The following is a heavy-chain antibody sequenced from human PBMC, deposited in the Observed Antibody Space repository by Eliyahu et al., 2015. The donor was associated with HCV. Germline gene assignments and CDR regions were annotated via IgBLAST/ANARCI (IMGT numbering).Heavy chain of an antibody. Sequence: EVQLEESGGGLVKPGGSLRLSCAASGFTFSTYXMNWVRRAPGKGLEWVSSISSSGSYSYYADSMKGRFTISRDNAKKSLYLQMSSLRAEDTAVYYCARGEQLAHFDYWGQGTLVTVSS. J-gene: IGHJ4*02. CDR1: GFTFSTYX. D-gene: IGHD6-13*01. CDR3: ARGEQLAHFDY. V-gene: IGHV3-21*01. CDR2: ISSSGSYS.